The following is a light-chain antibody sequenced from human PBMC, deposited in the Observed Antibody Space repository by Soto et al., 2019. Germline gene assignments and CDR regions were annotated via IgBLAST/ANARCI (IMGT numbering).Light chain of an antibody. V-gene: IGLV2-8*01. CDR1: SSDVGGYNY. J-gene: IGLJ2*01. CDR3: SSYAGNYNLV. Sequence: QSALTQPASVSGSPGQSITISCTGTSSDVGGYNYVSWYQQHPGKAPKLMIYEVSNRPSGVPDRFSGSKSGNTASLTVSGLQAEDEADYFCSSYAGNYNLVFGGGTKLTVL. CDR2: EVS.